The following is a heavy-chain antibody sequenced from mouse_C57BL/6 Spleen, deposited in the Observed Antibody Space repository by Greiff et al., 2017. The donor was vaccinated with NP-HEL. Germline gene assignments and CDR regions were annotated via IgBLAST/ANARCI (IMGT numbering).Heavy chain of an antibody. Sequence: VQRVESGAELARPGASVKLSCKASGYTFTSYGISWVKQRTGQGLEWIGEIYPRSGNTYYNEKFKGKATLTADKSSSTAYMELRSLTSEDSAVYFCARPDYYGSSPYYFDYWGQGTTLTVSS. CDR3: ARPDYYGSSPYYFDY. CDR1: GYTFTSYG. CDR2: IYPRSGNT. V-gene: IGHV1-81*01. D-gene: IGHD1-1*01. J-gene: IGHJ2*01.